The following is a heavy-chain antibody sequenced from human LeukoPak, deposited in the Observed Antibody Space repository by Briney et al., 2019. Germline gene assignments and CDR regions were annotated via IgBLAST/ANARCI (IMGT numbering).Heavy chain of an antibody. CDR3: ARVDPDTVTT. Sequence: ASVKVSCKASGYTFTCYYMHWMRQAPGQGLEWMGWINPNSGGTNYAQKFQGRGTMTRDTSISTAYMELSRLRSDDTAVCYCARVDPDTVTTWGQGTLVTVSS. D-gene: IGHD4-17*01. CDR1: GYTFTCYY. J-gene: IGHJ5*02. CDR2: INPNSGGT. V-gene: IGHV1-2*02.